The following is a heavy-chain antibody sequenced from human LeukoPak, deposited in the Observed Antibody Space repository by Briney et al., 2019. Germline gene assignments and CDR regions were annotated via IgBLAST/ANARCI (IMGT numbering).Heavy chain of an antibody. J-gene: IGHJ4*02. V-gene: IGHV4-59*08. CDR3: ARFYYDSRGYWYYFDY. CDR2: ISYSGST. CDR1: GGSITSDY. D-gene: IGHD3-22*01. Sequence: SETLSLTCTVSGGSITSDYWSWIPQRPGKGLEWLGYISYSGSTSYDPSLKSRVTISGDSSKKQFSLKLSSVTAADTAVYYCARFYYDSRGYWYYFDYWGQGTLVTVSS.